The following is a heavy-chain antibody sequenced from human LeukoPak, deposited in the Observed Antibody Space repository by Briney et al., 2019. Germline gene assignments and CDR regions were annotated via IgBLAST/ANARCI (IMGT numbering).Heavy chain of an antibody. D-gene: IGHD6-13*01. CDR1: GFTSSSYS. CDR2: ISSSSSYI. CDR3: AKSGIAAAGTYDY. V-gene: IGHV3-21*01. Sequence: GGSLRLSCAASGFTSSSYSMNWVRQAPGKGLEWVSSISSSSSYIYYADSVKGRFTISRDNAKNSLYLQMNSLRAEDTAVYYCAKSGIAAAGTYDYWGQGTLVTVSS. J-gene: IGHJ4*02.